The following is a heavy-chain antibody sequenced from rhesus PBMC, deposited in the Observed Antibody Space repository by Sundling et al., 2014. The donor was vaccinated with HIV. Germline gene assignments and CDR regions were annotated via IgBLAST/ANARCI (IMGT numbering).Heavy chain of an antibody. CDR1: GYTFTSFS. V-gene: IGHV1-200*01. J-gene: IGHJ4*01. Sequence: QVQLVQSGAEVKKPGASVKLSCKASGYTFTSFSINWVRQAPGQGLEWMGWINPDSGYTGYALKFQGRVTMTRDTPTSTAYMELSSLTSEDTAVYYCARGHRSDPWGQGVLGHR. CDR2: INPDSGYT. D-gene: IGHD6-19*01. CDR3: ARGHRSDP.